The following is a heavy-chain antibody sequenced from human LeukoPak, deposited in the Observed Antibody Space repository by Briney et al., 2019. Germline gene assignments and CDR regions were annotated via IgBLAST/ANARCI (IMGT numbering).Heavy chain of an antibody. CDR3: AARGGGGYYPIDY. V-gene: IGHV3-74*01. D-gene: IGHD1-26*01. CDR2: INSDGSST. J-gene: IGHJ4*02. Sequence: GGSLRLSCSAFGFSFSTYGMHWVRQAPGKGLVWVSRINSDGSSTTYADSVKGRFTISRDNDKNTLYLQMNSLRAEDTAVYYCAARGGGGYYPIDYWGQGTLVTVSS. CDR1: GFSFSTYG.